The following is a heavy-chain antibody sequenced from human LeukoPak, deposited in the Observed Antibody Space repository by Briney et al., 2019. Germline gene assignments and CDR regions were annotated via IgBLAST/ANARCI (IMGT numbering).Heavy chain of an antibody. Sequence: GASVKVSCKPSGYTFSGFYIHWVRQAPGQGLEWMGWISGYNGNTNYAQKFQGRVTMTTDTSTSTAYMELRSLRSDDTAVYYCARVIDYGFDYWGQGTLVTVSS. CDR3: ARVIDYGFDY. J-gene: IGHJ4*02. CDR1: GYTFSGFY. CDR2: ISGYNGNT. V-gene: IGHV1-18*04. D-gene: IGHD3-16*01.